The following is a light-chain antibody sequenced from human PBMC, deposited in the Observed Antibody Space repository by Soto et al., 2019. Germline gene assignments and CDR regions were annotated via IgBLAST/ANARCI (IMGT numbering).Light chain of an antibody. CDR1: SSDVGSYKF. V-gene: IGLV2-23*02. J-gene: IGLJ1*01. CDR2: EDN. Sequence: QSALTQPASVSDSPGQSITISCTGTSSDVGSYKFVSWYQHHPGKAPKLMIYEDNKRPSGVSDRFSGSKSGNTASLTISGLQADDEADYYCCSYAGNTNVFGTGTKLTVL. CDR3: CSYAGNTNV.